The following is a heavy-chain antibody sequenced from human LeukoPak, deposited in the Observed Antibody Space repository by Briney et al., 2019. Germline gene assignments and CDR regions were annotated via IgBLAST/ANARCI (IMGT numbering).Heavy chain of an antibody. J-gene: IGHJ4*02. CDR3: ARGYRYCSSTSCYRRLYYFDY. Sequence: GGSLRLSCAASGFTFSSYSMNWVRQAPGKGLEWVSSISSSSSYIYYADSVKGRFTISRDNAKNSLYLQMNSLRSEDTAVYYCARGYRYCSSTSCYRRLYYFDYWGQGTLVTVSS. CDR1: GFTFSSYS. D-gene: IGHD2-2*02. CDR2: ISSSSSYI. V-gene: IGHV3-21*04.